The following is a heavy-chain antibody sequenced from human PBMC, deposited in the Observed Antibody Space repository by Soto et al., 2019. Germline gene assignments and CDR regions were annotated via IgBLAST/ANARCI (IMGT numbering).Heavy chain of an antibody. Sequence: PGESLKISCKGSGYSFTSYWISWVRQMPGKGLEWMGRIDPSDSYTNYSPSFQGHVTISADKSISTAYLQMNSLTTEDTAVYYCVTRGYCIGTGCLADYFAVDVWGQGTTVTVSS. CDR2: IDPSDSYT. CDR3: VTRGYCIGTGCLADYFAVDV. J-gene: IGHJ6*02. CDR1: GYSFTSYW. D-gene: IGHD2-2*01. V-gene: IGHV5-10-1*01.